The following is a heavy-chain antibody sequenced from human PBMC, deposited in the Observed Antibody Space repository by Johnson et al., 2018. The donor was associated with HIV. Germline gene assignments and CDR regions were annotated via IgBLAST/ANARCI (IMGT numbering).Heavy chain of an antibody. J-gene: IGHJ3*02. D-gene: IGHD3-22*01. CDR1: GFTFSDYY. Sequence: QVQLVESGGGVVQPGRSLRLSCVASGFTFSDYYMSWIRQTPGKGLAWVSYISSSGTTVYNADSVKGRFSISRENAKKSLYLQMNSLRAEDTAVYYCARDRGYWDAFDIWGQGTMVTVSS. CDR3: ARDRGYWDAFDI. V-gene: IGHV3-11*04. CDR2: ISSSGTTV.